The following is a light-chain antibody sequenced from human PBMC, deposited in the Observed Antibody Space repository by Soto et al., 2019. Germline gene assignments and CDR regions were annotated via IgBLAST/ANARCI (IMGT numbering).Light chain of an antibody. CDR3: SSYAGNNNVI. V-gene: IGLV2-8*01. J-gene: IGLJ2*01. CDR2: EVN. Sequence: QSVLTQPPSASGSPGQSVTMSCTGTSSDIGGFNHVSWYQQHPGKVPTLIIYEVNKRPSGVPVRFSGSKSGNTASLIVSGLQAEDEADYYCSSYAGNNNVIFGGGTKLTVL. CDR1: SSDIGGFNH.